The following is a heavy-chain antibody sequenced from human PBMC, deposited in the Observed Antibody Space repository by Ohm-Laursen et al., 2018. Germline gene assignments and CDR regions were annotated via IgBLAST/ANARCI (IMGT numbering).Heavy chain of an antibody. CDR2: IIGMFGTA. CDR1: GGGFSSYA. J-gene: IGHJ4*02. D-gene: IGHD3-10*01. V-gene: IGHV1-69*13. CDR3: ARDWGLYGERTMVRADH. Sequence: SVKVSCKASGGGFSSYAISWVRQAPGQGLEWMGGIIGMFGTANYAQKFLGRVTITADEATSTGYMELSSLRSDDTAVYYCARDWGLYGERTMVRADHWGQGTLVTVSS.